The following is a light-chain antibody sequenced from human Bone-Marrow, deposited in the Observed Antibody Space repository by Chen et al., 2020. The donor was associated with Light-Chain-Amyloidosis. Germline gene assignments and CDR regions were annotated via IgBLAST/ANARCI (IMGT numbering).Light chain of an antibody. Sequence: EIVLTQSPGTLSLSPGEGANLSCRASQTISSNYLTWYQQKFGQAPRLLMYGSSSRATGIPDRFTGSGSGTDFTLTINRLEPEDFARYYCQQYGTSPLTFGGGTKVEIK. CDR1: QTISSNY. V-gene: IGKV3-20*01. CDR2: GSS. CDR3: QQYGTSPLT. J-gene: IGKJ4*01.